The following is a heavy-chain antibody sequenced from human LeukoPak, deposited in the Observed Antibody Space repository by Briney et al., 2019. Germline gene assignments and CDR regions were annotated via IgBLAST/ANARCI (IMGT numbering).Heavy chain of an antibody. Sequence: PGGSLRLSCAASGFTFSSYAMSWVRQAPGKGLEWVSAISGSAGSTYYADSVKGRFAISRDNSKNTLYLQMNGLRAEDTAVYHCAKSGDGDTFEFIDHWGQGTLVTVSS. V-gene: IGHV3-23*01. J-gene: IGHJ4*02. CDR1: GFTFSSYA. CDR3: AKSGDGDTFEFIDH. D-gene: IGHD4-17*01. CDR2: ISGSAGST.